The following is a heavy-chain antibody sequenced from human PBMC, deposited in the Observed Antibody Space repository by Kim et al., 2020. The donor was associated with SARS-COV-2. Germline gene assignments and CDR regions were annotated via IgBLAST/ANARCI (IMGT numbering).Heavy chain of an antibody. Sequence: AQKFQGRVTMTRDTSTSTVYMELSSLRSEDTAVYYCARVYWGGSYAHFDYWGQGTLVTVSS. V-gene: IGHV1-46*01. CDR3: ARVYWGGSYAHFDY. J-gene: IGHJ4*02. D-gene: IGHD1-26*01.